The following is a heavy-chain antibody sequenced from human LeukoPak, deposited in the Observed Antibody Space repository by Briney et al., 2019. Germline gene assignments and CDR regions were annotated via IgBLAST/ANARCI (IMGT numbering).Heavy chain of an antibody. CDR1: GYNFISNW. CDR2: IYPHDSET. V-gene: IGHV5-51*01. Sequence: GESLKISCQGSGYNFISNWIGWVRQTPGKGLEFLGIIYPHDSETIYSPSSQGQVTVSADKSISTAYLQWNSLKASDTAMYYCARVDRRGYSDYTAILPDYWGQGTLVTVSS. J-gene: IGHJ4*02. D-gene: IGHD5-12*01. CDR3: ARVDRRGYSDYTAILPDY.